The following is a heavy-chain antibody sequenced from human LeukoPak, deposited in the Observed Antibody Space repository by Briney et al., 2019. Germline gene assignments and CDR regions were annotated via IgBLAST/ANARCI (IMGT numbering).Heavy chain of an antibody. CDR2: INPNSGGT. CDR3: ARDLPVAGSYFDY. J-gene: IGHJ4*02. V-gene: IGHV1-2*02. D-gene: IGHD6-19*01. CDR1: GYTFTGYY. Sequence: GASVKVSCKASGYTFTGYYMHWVRQAPGQGLEWMGWINPNSGGTNYAQKFQGRVTMTRDTSISTAYMELSRLRSDDTAVYYCARDLPVAGSYFDYWGQGTLVTVSS.